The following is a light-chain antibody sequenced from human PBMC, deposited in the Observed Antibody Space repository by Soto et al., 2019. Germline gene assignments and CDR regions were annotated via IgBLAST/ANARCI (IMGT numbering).Light chain of an antibody. V-gene: IGLV2-14*01. CDR3: SSYSSSGTLYV. Sequence: QSVLTQPSSVSGSPGPAITISCTGTNSDVGAYNYVSWYQQHPGKAPKLMIYYVSNRPSGVSNRFSGSKSGNTASLTIPGLQAEDEAEYYCSSYSSSGTLYVFGTGTKVTVL. CDR2: YVS. CDR1: NSDVGAYNY. J-gene: IGLJ1*01.